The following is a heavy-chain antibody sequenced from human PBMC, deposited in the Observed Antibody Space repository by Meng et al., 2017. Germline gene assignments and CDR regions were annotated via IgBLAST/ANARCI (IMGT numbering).Heavy chain of an antibody. V-gene: IGHV1-2*06. J-gene: IGHJ4*02. CDR3: ARSERYVLGFDY. CDR1: GYTFTDYY. CDR2: INPNSGGT. Sequence: QVHALQSGADVRKPGSSVEVPCKASGYTFTDYYMHWVRQAPGQGLEWMGRINPNSGGTNDAQKYQGRVTMTRDTSISTDYIELSRLRSDDTAVYYCARSERYVLGFDYWGQGTLVTVSS. D-gene: IGHD3-16*01.